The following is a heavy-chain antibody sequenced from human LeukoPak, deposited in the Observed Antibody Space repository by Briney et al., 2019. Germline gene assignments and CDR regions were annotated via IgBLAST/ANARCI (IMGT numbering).Heavy chain of an antibody. CDR3: AREYGDYDFWSGYYTHDAFNI. CDR2: ISSSGSTI. V-gene: IGHV3-48*03. J-gene: IGHJ3*02. CDR1: GFTFSTYA. D-gene: IGHD3-3*01. Sequence: GGSLRLSCAASGFTFSTYAMNWVRQAPGKGLEWVSYISSSGSTIYYADSVKGRFTISRDNAKNSLYLQMNSLRAEDTAVYYCAREYGDYDFWSGYYTHDAFNIWGQGTMVTVSS.